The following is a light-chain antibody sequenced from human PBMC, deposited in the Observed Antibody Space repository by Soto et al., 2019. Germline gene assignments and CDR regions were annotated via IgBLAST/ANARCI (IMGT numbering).Light chain of an antibody. Sequence: EIVLTQSPATLSLSPGETATLSCRASQSVSRYLAWYQQKPGQAPRLLIYDASIRAAGIPARFSGSGSGTDFTLTISSLDPEDFAVYYCQQRSNWHPIFTFGPGTKVDIK. CDR2: DAS. V-gene: IGKV3-11*01. CDR3: QQRSNWHPIFT. CDR1: QSVSRY. J-gene: IGKJ3*01.